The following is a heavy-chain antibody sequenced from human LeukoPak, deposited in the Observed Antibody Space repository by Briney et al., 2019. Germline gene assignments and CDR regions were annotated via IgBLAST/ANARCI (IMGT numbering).Heavy chain of an antibody. CDR2: MYSGRKT. CDR3: PRINYYDGSGSYRDY. Sequence: GPSLILSCPFAGFTGSDYYMSSVRQRPGEGLGWVSVMYSGRKTYYADSVRGRFTISRDDSMNTLHVQVNSRRAKHRPEYDCPRINYYDGSGSYRDYSGEASLATASS. D-gene: IGHD3-22*01. J-gene: IGHJ4*02. V-gene: IGHV3-53*01. CDR1: GFTGSDYY.